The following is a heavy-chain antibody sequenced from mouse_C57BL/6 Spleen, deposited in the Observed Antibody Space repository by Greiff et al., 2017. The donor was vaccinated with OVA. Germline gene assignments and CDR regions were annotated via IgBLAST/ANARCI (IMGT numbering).Heavy chain of an antibody. Sequence: VQLQQSGPELVKPGASVKISCKASGYAFSSSWMNWVKQRPGKGLEWIGRIYPGDGDTNYNGKFKGKATLTADKSSSTAYMQLSSLTSEDSAVYFCAREFITTVERAMDYWGQGTSVTVSS. V-gene: IGHV1-82*01. J-gene: IGHJ4*01. CDR2: IYPGDGDT. CDR3: AREFITTVERAMDY. D-gene: IGHD1-1*01. CDR1: GYAFSSSW.